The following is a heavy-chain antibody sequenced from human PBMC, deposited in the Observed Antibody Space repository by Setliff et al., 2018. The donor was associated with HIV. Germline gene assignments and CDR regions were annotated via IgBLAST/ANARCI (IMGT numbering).Heavy chain of an antibody. CDR3: ATDPPGEQWLITPSGYFQN. V-gene: IGHV1-18*01. D-gene: IGHD6-19*01. CDR1: GYNFNFHG. J-gene: IGHJ1*01. CDR2: VSGYSGKT. Sequence: ASVKVSCKASGYNFNFHGINWVRQAPGQGLEWLGWVSGYSGKTNYAQKFQGRVTMTTDTSTSTAYMELRSLRSDDTAVYYCATDPPGEQWLITPSGYFQNWGQGTLVTVSS.